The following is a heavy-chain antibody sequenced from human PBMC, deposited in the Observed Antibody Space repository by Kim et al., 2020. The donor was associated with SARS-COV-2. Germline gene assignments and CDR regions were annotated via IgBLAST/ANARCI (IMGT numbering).Heavy chain of an antibody. V-gene: IGHV3-73*01. CDR3: TSPGGYSSSWYY. J-gene: IGHJ4*02. Sequence: TAEAASVKGRITISRDDSKNTAYLQMNSLKTEDTAVYYCTSPGGYSSSWYYWGQGTLVTVSS. D-gene: IGHD6-13*01. CDR2: T.